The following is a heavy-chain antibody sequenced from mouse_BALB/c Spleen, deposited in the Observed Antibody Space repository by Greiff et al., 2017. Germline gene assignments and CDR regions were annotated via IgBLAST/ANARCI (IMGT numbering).Heavy chain of an antibody. CDR1: GYTFTSYY. V-gene: IGHV1S56*01. D-gene: IGHD4-1*02. CDR2: IYPGNVNT. CDR3: ASNWDVYYFDY. J-gene: IGHJ2*01. Sequence: VKLQESGPELVKPGASVRISCKASGYTFTSYYIHWVKQRPGQGLEWIGWIYPGNVNTKYNEKFKGKATLTADKSSSTAYMQLSSLTSEDSAVYFCASNWDVYYFDYWGQGTTLTVSS.